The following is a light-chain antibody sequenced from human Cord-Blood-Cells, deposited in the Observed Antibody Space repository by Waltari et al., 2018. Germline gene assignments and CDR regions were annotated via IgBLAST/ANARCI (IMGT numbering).Light chain of an antibody. CDR1: SSDVGGYNY. Sequence: QSALTQPASVSGSPGLSITISCPGTSSDVGGYNYVYWYQQHPGKAPKLLIYDVSNRPSGVSNRFSCSKSGTTASLTISGLQTEDEADYYCSSYTSSSTVVFGGGTKLTVL. CDR3: SSYTSSSTVV. J-gene: IGLJ2*01. CDR2: DVS. V-gene: IGLV2-14*01.